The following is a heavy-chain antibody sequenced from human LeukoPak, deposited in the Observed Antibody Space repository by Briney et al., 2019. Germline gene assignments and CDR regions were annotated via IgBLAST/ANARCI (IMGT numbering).Heavy chain of an antibody. Sequence: GGSLRLSCAASGFTFSSYWMHWVRQAPGKGLVWVSRINSDGSSTSYADSVKGRFTISRDNAKNTLYLQMNSLRAEDTAVYYCAREGVAAALEKMYYYYYMDVWGKGTTVTISS. CDR3: AREGVAAALEKMYYYYYMDV. J-gene: IGHJ6*03. V-gene: IGHV3-74*01. D-gene: IGHD6-13*01. CDR1: GFTFSSYW. CDR2: INSDGSST.